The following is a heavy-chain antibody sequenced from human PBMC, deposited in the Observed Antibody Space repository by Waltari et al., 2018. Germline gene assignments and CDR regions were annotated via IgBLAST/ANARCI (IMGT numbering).Heavy chain of an antibody. Sequence: QVQLQQWGAGLLKPSETLSLTCAVYGGSFSGYYWSWIRQPPGKGLEWIGEINQIGSTNNNPSLKSRVTISVDTSKNQFSLKLSSVTAADTAVYYCARGNRITMIVVVITDNWFDPWGQGTLVTVSS. V-gene: IGHV4-34*01. CDR1: GGSFSGYY. J-gene: IGHJ5*02. CDR3: ARGNRITMIVVVITDNWFDP. CDR2: INQIGST. D-gene: IGHD3-22*01.